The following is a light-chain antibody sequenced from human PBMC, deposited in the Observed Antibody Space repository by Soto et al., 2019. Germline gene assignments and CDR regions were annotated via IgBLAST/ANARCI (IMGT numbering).Light chain of an antibody. CDR3: SSYTRGSTSVV. CDR1: SSDVGTYNY. V-gene: IGLV2-14*01. J-gene: IGLJ2*01. Sequence: QSALTQPASVCGYPGQSIPISCTGASSDVGTYNYVSWYQQHPGKAPKHMLYDISNRPSGVSYRFYGSKSGNTASLTISGLQADDEAVYYCSSYTRGSTSVVLGEGAKLTVL. CDR2: DIS.